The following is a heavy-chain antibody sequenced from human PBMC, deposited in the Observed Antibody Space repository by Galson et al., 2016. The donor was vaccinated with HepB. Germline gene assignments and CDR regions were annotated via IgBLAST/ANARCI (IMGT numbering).Heavy chain of an antibody. CDR3: ARMFSSSSIDY. V-gene: IGHV3-30*04. Sequence: SLRLSCAASGFTFSRYAMHWVRQAPGEGLDWVTVISFDATNRYYADSVRGRFTISRDNSKNRLYLQIDSLRPEDTAVYFCARMFSSSSIDYWGQGALVTVSS. D-gene: IGHD6-6*01. CDR1: GFTFSRYA. J-gene: IGHJ4*02. CDR2: ISFDATNR.